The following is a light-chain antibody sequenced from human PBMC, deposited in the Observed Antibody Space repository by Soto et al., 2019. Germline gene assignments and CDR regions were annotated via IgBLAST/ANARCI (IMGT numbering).Light chain of an antibody. CDR2: ETS. Sequence: DIQMTQSPSTLSASVGDRVTITCRASQSISSWLAWYQQKPGKAPKLLIYETSSLESGVPSRFIGCGSGTDFTLTISSLQPDDFATYYCQQYNRYSPYTFGQGTKLEIK. CDR1: QSISSW. J-gene: IGKJ2*01. CDR3: QQYNRYSPYT. V-gene: IGKV1-5*01.